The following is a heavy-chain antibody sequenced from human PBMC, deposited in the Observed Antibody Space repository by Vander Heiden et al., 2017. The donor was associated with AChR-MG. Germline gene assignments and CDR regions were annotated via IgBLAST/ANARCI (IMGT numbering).Heavy chain of an antibody. D-gene: IGHD2-15*01. CDR2: IYHSGCT. CDR3: ARNSPIVEGRVNWFDS. CDR1: GYPISSGYY. Sequence: QVQLQASCPGLVTPSATPFPSCAVPGYPISSGYYCVWIRPPPGKGLEWIGSIYHSGCTWYNASLMSRVTISVDTSKNQFSMKVNSVSAADTAVYYCARNSPIVEGRVNWFDSWGQGTLVTVSS. V-gene: IGHV4-38-2*01. J-gene: IGHJ5*01.